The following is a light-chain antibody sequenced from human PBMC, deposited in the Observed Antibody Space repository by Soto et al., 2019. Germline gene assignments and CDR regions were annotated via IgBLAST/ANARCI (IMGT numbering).Light chain of an antibody. CDR3: QSYDSSLTTYV. J-gene: IGLJ1*01. V-gene: IGLV1-40*01. Sequence: QSVLTQPPSVSGAPGQRVIISCTGSRSNIGGGYDVHWYRQLPGTAPQLLISGSTNRPSGTPDRFSGSKSGTSASLAITGLQAEDEADYYCQSYDSSLTTYVFGTGTEVTVL. CDR2: GST. CDR1: RSNIGGGYD.